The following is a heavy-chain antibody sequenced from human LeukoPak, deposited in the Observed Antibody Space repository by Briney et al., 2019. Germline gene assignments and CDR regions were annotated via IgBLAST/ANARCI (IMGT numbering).Heavy chain of an antibody. J-gene: IGHJ4*02. V-gene: IGHV3-74*01. CDR1: GFTFSSYW. Sequence: GGSLRLSCAAAGFTFSSYWMHWVRQAPGKGLGWVSRINTDGSSTIYADSVKGRFTISRDNAKNTLYLQMNSLRAEDTAVYACARGNEWSFDYWAQGTLVTVPS. CDR2: INTDGSST. D-gene: IGHD3-3*01. CDR3: ARGNEWSFDY.